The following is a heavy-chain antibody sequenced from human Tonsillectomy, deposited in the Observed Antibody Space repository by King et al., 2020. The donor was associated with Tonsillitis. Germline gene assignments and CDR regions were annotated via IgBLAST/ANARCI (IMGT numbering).Heavy chain of an antibody. Sequence: VQLVESGGGLVQPGRSLRLSCATSGFTFRNYAMSWVRQAPGKGLEWVSFIRSKAYGGTTEYAASVKGRFNISRDDSKSIVYLQINSLKTEDTAVYYCTSERVTASWFDPWGQGTLVTVSS. CDR3: TSERVTASWFDP. CDR2: IRSKAYGGTT. D-gene: IGHD5-18*01. V-gene: IGHV3-49*04. CDR1: GFTFRNYA. J-gene: IGHJ5*02.